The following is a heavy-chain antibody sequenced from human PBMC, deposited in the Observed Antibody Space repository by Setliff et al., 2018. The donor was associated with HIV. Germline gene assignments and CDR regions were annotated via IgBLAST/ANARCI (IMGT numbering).Heavy chain of an antibody. J-gene: IGHJ4*02. CDR3: TWGRPSGTLGRLQDYFDF. CDR2: IGALFGAA. CDR1: LGSFSTYS. Sequence: SVKVSCKASLGSFSTYSISWVRQAPGQGLEWMGGIGALFGAANYAPQLQGRVTITAVDSTRTAYMELSSLRSEDAAVYYCTWGRPSGTLGRLQDYFDFWGQGTRVTVSS. V-gene: IGHV1-69*13. D-gene: IGHD3-16*01.